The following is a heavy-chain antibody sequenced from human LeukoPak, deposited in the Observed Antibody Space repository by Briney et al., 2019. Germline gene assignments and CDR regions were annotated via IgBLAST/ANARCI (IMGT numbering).Heavy chain of an antibody. CDR1: GYTFTSYG. D-gene: IGHD2-2*01. Sequence: ASVKVSCKASGYTFTSYGISWVRQAPGQGLEWMGWISAYNGNTNYAQKLQGRVTMTTDTSTSTAYMELRSLRSDDTAVYYCARVPSRSCSSTSCSIDYWGRGTLVTVSS. CDR2: ISAYNGNT. V-gene: IGHV1-18*01. CDR3: ARVPSRSCSSTSCSIDY. J-gene: IGHJ4*02.